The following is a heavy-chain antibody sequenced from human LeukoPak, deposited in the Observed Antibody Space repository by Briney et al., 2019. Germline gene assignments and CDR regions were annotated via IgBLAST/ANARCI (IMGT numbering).Heavy chain of an antibody. CDR2: INPNSGGT. V-gene: IGHV1-2*04. CDR1: RYTFTGYY. CDR3: ARSSSGSYGFFDY. J-gene: IGHJ4*02. Sequence: GASVKVSCKASRYTFTGYYMHWVRQAPGQGLEWMGWINPNSGGTNYAQKFQGWVTMTRDTSISTAYMELSRLRSDDTAVYYCARSSSGSYGFFDYWGQGTLVTVSS. D-gene: IGHD3-10*01.